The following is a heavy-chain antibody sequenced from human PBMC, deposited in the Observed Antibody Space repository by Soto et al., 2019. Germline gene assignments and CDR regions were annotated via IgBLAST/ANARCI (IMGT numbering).Heavy chain of an antibody. V-gene: IGHV3-23*01. J-gene: IGHJ4*02. D-gene: IGHD6-13*01. CDR1: GFTFSSYA. CDR3: AKDIAAAGFPDY. CDR2: ISGSGGST. Sequence: QPWGSLRLSCAASGFTFSSYAMSWVRQAPGKGLEWVSAISGSGGSTYYADSVKGRFTISRDNSKNTLYLQMNSLRAEDTAVYYCAKDIAAAGFPDYWGKGNMVTVSS.